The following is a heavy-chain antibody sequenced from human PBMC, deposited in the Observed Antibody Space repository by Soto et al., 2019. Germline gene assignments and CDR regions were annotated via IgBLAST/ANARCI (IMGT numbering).Heavy chain of an antibody. CDR1: GGTFSSYT. D-gene: IGHD6-13*01. CDR3: ARGTAGPFDY. CDR2: IIPILGIA. J-gene: IGHJ4*02. Sequence: QVQLVQSGAEVKKPGSSVKVSCKASGGTFSSYTISWVRQAPGQGLEWMGRIIPILGIANYAQKFQGRVTITADKSTSTDYMELSSLRSEDTAVYYCARGTAGPFDYWGQGTLVTVSS. V-gene: IGHV1-69*02.